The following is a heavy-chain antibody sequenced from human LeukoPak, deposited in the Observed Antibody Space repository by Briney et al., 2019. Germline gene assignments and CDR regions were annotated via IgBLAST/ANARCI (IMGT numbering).Heavy chain of an antibody. D-gene: IGHD6-19*01. CDR3: TRVRVHPSVAGTSLPWLPDY. Sequence: GGSLRLSCTASGFTFGDYAMSWFRQAPGRGLEWVGFIRSKAYGGTTEYAASVKGRFTISRDDSKSIAYLQMNSLKTEDTAVYYCTRVRVHPSVAGTSLPWLPDYWGQGTLVTVSS. CDR2: IRSKAYGGTT. CDR1: GFTFGDYA. V-gene: IGHV3-49*03. J-gene: IGHJ4*02.